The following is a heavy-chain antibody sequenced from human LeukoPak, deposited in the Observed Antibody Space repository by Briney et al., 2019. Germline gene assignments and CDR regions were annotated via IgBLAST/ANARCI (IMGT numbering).Heavy chain of an antibody. CDR1: GGTFSSYA. CDR3: ARGFWSGSNYYYYYGMDV. J-gene: IGHJ6*02. Sequence: SVKVSCKASGGTFSSYAISWVRQAPGQGLEWMGRIIPILGIANYAQKFQGRVTITADKSTSTAYMELSSLRSEDTAVYYCARGFWSGSNYYYYYGMDVCGQGTTVTVSS. D-gene: IGHD3-3*01. V-gene: IGHV1-69*04. CDR2: IIPILGIA.